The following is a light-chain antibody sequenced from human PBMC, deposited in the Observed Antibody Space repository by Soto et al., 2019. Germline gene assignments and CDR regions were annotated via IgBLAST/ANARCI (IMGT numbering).Light chain of an antibody. CDR1: SPNIGRNY. CDR2: ENN. J-gene: IGLJ3*02. V-gene: IGLV1-51*02. Sequence: QSALTQPPSVSAAPGQKVTISCSGSSPNIGRNYVSWYQQLPGTAPKLLIYENNKRPSGIPDRFSGSKSGTSATLGITGLQTGDEADYYCGTWDSSLSAGLFGGGTKVTVL. CDR3: GTWDSSLSAGL.